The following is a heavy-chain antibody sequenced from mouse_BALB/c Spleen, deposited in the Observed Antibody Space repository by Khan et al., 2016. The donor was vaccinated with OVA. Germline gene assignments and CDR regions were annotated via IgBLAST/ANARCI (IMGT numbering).Heavy chain of an antibody. D-gene: IGHD1-1*01. Sequence: QVQLQQPGAEPVKAGASVKMSCKASGYTFTSYWMHWVKQRLGQGLEWFAETNTNNGRTYYNEKFTSKATLTVDKSSSTAYMLLSGQTSAVSAVYYSARTKKIVATYFDYWGQGTSLTDSS. V-gene: IGHV1S81*02. CDR3: ARTKKIVATYFDY. CDR2: TNTNNGRT. CDR1: GYTFTSYW. J-gene: IGHJ2*02.